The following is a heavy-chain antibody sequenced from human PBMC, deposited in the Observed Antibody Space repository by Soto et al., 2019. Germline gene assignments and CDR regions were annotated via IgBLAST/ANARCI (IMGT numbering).Heavy chain of an antibody. CDR2: IYYSGST. CDR1: GDSISSGDYY. CDR3: ARDYYGSPLAMDV. D-gene: IGHD3-10*01. J-gene: IGHJ6*02. V-gene: IGHV4-30-4*01. Sequence: QVQLQESGPGLVKPSQTLSLTCTVSGDSISSGDYYWSWIRQPPGKGLEWIGYIYYSGSTYYNPSLNSRVTISVDTYKNQVSLKLRSVTAADTAVYYCARDYYGSPLAMDVWGQGTTVTVSS.